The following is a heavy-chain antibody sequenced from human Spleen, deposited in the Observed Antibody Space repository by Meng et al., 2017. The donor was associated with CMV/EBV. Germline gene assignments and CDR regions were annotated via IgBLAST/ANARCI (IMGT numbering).Heavy chain of an antibody. V-gene: IGHV3-74*01. J-gene: IGHJ4*02. CDR3: ARVASK. Sequence: SLTLSCSASGFPFRYPWLHWVRQAPGKVLVSVSRINGDVSSASYADSVKGRFTISRDNAKNTLYLQMNSLRAEDTAVYHCARVASKWGQGTLVTVSS. CDR1: GFPFRYPW. D-gene: IGHD5-12*01. CDR2: INGDVSSA.